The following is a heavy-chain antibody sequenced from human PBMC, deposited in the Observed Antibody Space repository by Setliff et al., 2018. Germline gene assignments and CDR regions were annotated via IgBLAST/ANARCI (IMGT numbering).Heavy chain of an antibody. J-gene: IGHJ6*03. CDR1: GYSFTNYA. CDR3: ARGRPTANPYYYYYMDV. Sequence: ASVKVSCKASGYSFTNYAIHWVRQAPGQRLEWMGWINAGNGDTKYSQDFQGRVTITRDTSASTAYMDLSSLRSDDMAVYYCARGRPTANPYYYYYMDVWGKGTTVTVSS. D-gene: IGHD4-4*01. CDR2: INAGNGDT. V-gene: IGHV1-3*03.